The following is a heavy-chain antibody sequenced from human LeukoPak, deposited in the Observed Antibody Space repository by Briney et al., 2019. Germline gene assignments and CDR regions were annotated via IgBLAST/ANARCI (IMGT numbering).Heavy chain of an antibody. CDR2: ISGSGGST. CDR3: AKASYYDSSGYSYGGSPFDI. Sequence: PGNSPRLSCAASGFTFSSYAMSWVRQAPGKGLEWVSAISGSGGSTYYADSVKGRFTISRDNSKNTLYLQMNSLRAEDTAVYYCAKASYYDSSGYSYGGSPFDIGGQGTMVTVSS. D-gene: IGHD3-22*01. J-gene: IGHJ3*02. V-gene: IGHV3-23*01. CDR1: GFTFSSYA.